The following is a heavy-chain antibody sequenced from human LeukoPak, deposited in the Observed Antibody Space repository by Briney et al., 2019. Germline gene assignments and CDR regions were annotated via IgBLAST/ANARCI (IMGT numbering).Heavy chain of an antibody. V-gene: IGHV4-30-2*01. D-gene: IGHD3-10*01. J-gene: IGHJ5*02. Sequence: SETLSLTCAVSGGSISSGGYSWSWTRQPPGKGLEWIGYIYHSGSTYYNPSLKSRVTISVDTSKNQFSLKLSSVTAADTAVYYCARTPHYYGSGSPRPGWFDPWGQGTLVTVSS. CDR1: GGSISSGGYS. CDR2: IYHSGST. CDR3: ARTPHYYGSGSPRPGWFDP.